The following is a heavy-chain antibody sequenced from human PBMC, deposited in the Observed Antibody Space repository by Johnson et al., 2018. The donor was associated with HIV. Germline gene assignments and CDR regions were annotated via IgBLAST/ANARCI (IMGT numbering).Heavy chain of an antibody. V-gene: IGHV3-43*01. J-gene: IGHJ3*02. CDR1: GFTFDDYT. CDR3: AKDTSRDDAFDI. Sequence: VQLVESGGVVVQPGGSLRLSCAASGFTFDDYTMHWVRQAPGKGLEWVSLISWDGGSTYYADSVKGRFTISRDNSKNSLYRQMNSLRSEDSALYYCAKDTSRDDAFDIWGQGTMVTVSS. CDR2: ISWDGGST. D-gene: IGHD2-2*01.